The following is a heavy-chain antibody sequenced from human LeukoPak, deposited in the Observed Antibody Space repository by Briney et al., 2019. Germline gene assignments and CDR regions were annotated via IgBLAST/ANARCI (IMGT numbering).Heavy chain of an antibody. J-gene: IGHJ3*02. CDR3: TRRPTASGAFDI. CDR1: GFTFSGSA. Sequence: GGPLRLSCAASGFTFSGSAMHWVRQASGKGLEWVSRIRSKANSYATAYAASVKGRFTISRDDSKNTAYLQMNSLKTEDTAVYYCTRRPTASGAFDIWGQGTMVTVSS. V-gene: IGHV3-73*01. CDR2: IRSKANSYAT.